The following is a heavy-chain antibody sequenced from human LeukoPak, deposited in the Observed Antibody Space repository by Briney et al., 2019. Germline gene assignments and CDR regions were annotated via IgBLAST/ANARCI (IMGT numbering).Heavy chain of an antibody. CDR3: AKVYYYYYDMDV. Sequence: GGSLRLSCTASGFNFSSYSMNWVRQAPGKGLEWVSSITGSSSYMYDADSVKGRFTISRDNAKNSLYLQMNSLRAEDTALYYCAKVYYYYYDMDVWGQGTTVTVSS. CDR2: ITGSSSYM. V-gene: IGHV3-21*04. CDR1: GFNFSSYS. J-gene: IGHJ6*02.